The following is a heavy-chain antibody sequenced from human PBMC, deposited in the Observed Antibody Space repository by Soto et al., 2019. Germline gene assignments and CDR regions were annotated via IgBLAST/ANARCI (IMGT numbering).Heavy chain of an antibody. CDR1: GGTFSSYA. CDR3: AREVLSYSSSFLRFDP. Sequence: GASVKVSCKASGGTFSSYAISWVRQAPGQGLEWMGGIIPIFGTANYAQKFQGRVTITADESTSTAYMELSSLRSEDTAVYYCAREVLSYSSSFLRFDPWGQGTLVTVSS. V-gene: IGHV1-69*13. J-gene: IGHJ5*02. CDR2: IIPIFGTA. D-gene: IGHD6-13*01.